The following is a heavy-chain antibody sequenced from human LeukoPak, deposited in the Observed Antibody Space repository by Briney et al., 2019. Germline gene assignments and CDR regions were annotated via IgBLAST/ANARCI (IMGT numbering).Heavy chain of an antibody. CDR3: ARTAAQYQPPTHFDY. V-gene: IGHV1-46*01. CDR2: INPSGGST. CDR1: GYTFTSYY. Sequence: ASVKVSCKASGYTFTSYYMHWVRQAPGQGLEWMGIINPSGGSTSYAQKFQGRVTMTRDTSTSTAYMELSSLRSEDTAVYYCARTAAQYQPPTHFDYWGQGTLVTVSS. D-gene: IGHD2-2*01. J-gene: IGHJ4*02.